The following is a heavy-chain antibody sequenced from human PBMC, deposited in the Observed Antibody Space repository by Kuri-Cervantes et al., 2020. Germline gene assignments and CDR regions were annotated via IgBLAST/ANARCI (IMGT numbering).Heavy chain of an antibody. Sequence: GESLKISCAASGFTFSSYSMNWVRQAPGKGLEWVSSISSSSSYIYYADSVKGRFTISRDNSKNTLYLQMNSLRAEDTAVYYCAKVGAIVVVPAAMLDYWGQGTLVTVSS. CDR3: AKVGAIVVVPAAMLDY. CDR1: GFTFSSYS. J-gene: IGHJ4*02. D-gene: IGHD2-2*01. CDR2: ISSSSSYI. V-gene: IGHV3-21*04.